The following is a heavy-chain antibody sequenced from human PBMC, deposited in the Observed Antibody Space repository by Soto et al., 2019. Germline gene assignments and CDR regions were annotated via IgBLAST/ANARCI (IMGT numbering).Heavy chain of an antibody. J-gene: IGHJ4*02. Sequence: PGGSLRLSCSASGFTFSIYAMSWFRQAPGKGLEWVSAISCSGGITYYADSVKGRFTISRDNSKNTLYLQMSSLRAEDTAMYYCAKVRVGIDVDFDYWGQGALVTVSS. D-gene: IGHD2-21*01. CDR2: ISCSGGIT. CDR1: GFTFSIYA. CDR3: AKVRVGIDVDFDY. V-gene: IGHV3-23*01.